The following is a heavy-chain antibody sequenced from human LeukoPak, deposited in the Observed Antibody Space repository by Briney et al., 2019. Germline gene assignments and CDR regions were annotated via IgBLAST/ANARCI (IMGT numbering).Heavy chain of an antibody. CDR2: ISGSGGST. Sequence: GGSLRLSCAASGFTFSSYAMSWVRQAPGKGLEWVSAISGSGGSTYYADSVKGRFTISRDNSKNTLYLQMNSLRAEDTAIYYCAKLPTVLSDFEDYWGQGTLVTVSS. J-gene: IGHJ4*02. CDR3: AKLPTVLSDFEDY. CDR1: GFTFSSYA. V-gene: IGHV3-23*01. D-gene: IGHD4-17*01.